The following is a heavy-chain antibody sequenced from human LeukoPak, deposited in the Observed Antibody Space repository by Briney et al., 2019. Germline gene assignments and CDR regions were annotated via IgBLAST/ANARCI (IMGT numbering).Heavy chain of an antibody. J-gene: IGHJ6*03. CDR1: GFSFNSYN. CDR2: ISSSSSLI. V-gene: IGHV3-48*01. Sequence: GGSLRLSCAASGFSFNSYNMNWVRQAPGKGLEWVSYISSSSSLIYYAGSVKGRFTVSRDSAKRSLYLQMNSLRAEDTAVYYCARDGNRDGDMDVWGKGTTVTVSS. CDR3: ARDGNRDGDMDV. D-gene: IGHD1-1*01.